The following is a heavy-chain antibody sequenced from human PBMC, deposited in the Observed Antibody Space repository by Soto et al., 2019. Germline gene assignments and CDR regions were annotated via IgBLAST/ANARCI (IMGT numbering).Heavy chain of an antibody. CDR3: ARAPTLGSCTRTTCPYNWFDP. CDR1: GGSISTYY. V-gene: IGHV4-59*01. J-gene: IGHJ5*02. D-gene: IGHD2-2*01. CDR2: VDHSGST. Sequence: PSETLSLTCTVSGGSISTYYWTWIRQAPGKGLEWIGYVDHSGSTNYNPSLKSRVTMSVDTSRNQFSLNLSSVTAADTAIYYCARAPTLGSCTRTTCPYNWFDPWGRGTLVTVSS.